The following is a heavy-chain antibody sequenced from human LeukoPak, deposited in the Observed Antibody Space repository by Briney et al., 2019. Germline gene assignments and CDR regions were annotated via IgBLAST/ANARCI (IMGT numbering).Heavy chain of an antibody. D-gene: IGHD6-13*01. J-gene: IGHJ5*02. CDR1: GGSFSGYY. V-gene: IGHV4-34*01. CDR2: INHSGST. Sequence: SETLSLTCAVYGGSFSGYYWSWIRQPPGKGLEWIGEINHSGSTNYNPSLKSRVTISVDTSKNQFSLKLISVTAADTAVYYCAVIAAAGMRGWFDPWGQGTLVTVSS. CDR3: AVIAAAGMRGWFDP.